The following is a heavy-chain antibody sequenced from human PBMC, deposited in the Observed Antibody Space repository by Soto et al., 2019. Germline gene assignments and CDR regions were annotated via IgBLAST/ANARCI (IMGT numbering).Heavy chain of an antibody. CDR1: GGSISSSSYY. J-gene: IGHJ4*02. CDR3: AGDRYGDYVYPPSY. Sequence: PSETLSLTCTVSGGSISSSSYYWGWIRQPPGKGLEWIGSIYYSGSTYYNPSLKSRVTISVDTSKNQFSLKLSSVTAADTAVYYCAGDRYGDYVYPPSYWGQGTLVTVSS. V-gene: IGHV4-39*01. CDR2: IYYSGST. D-gene: IGHD4-17*01.